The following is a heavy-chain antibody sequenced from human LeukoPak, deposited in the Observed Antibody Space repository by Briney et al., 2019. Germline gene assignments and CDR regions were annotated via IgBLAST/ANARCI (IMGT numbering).Heavy chain of an antibody. CDR2: ISAYNGNT. V-gene: IGHV1-18*01. CDR1: GYTFTSYG. J-gene: IGHJ4*02. D-gene: IGHD3-10*01. Sequence: ASVKVSCKASGYTFTSYGISRVRQAPGQGLEWMGWISAYNGNTNYAQKLQGRVTTTTDTSTSTAYMELRRLRSDDTAVYYCARVAMVRGVIMSPGFDYWGQGTLVTVSS. CDR3: ARVAMVRGVIMSPGFDY.